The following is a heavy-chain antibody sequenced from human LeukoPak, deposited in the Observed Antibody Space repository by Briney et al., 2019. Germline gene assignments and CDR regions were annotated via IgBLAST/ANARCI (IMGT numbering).Heavy chain of an antibody. J-gene: IGHJ6*02. CDR2: IFPRDSDV. Sequence: GESLTISCKTSGYTFTYYWIGWVRQTPGKGLVCMGVIFPRDSDVRYSPSFQGQVTISADKFTNTAYLHWGSLKASDSAMYYCVRSLHATLLRGYGMDVWGPGTTVTVS. CDR3: VRSLHATLLRGYGMDV. D-gene: IGHD3-10*01. CDR1: GYTFTYYW. V-gene: IGHV5-51*01.